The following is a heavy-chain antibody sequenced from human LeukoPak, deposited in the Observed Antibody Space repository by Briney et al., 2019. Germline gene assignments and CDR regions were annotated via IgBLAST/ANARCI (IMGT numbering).Heavy chain of an antibody. CDR2: ISYSGST. J-gene: IGHJ5*02. V-gene: IGHV4-59*01. Sequence: SETLSLTCTVSSGSISGYYWSWIRQPPGKGLEWVGYISYSGSTNYNPSLKSRVTISVDTSKNQFSLKLSSVTAADTAVYYCARPPRGGNWFDPWGQGTLVTVSS. CDR3: ARPPRGGNWFDP. CDR1: SGSISGYY. D-gene: IGHD3-10*01.